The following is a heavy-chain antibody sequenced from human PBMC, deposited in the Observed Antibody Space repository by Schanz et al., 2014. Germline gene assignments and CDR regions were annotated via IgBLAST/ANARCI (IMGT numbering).Heavy chain of an antibody. Sequence: QVQLVQSWAEVKGPGASVKVSCKASGYSFTPFPIHWVRQAPGQRLEWMGWINAGTGNTEYSQKFQGRVTITADRSTSTAYMELSSLRSEDTAVYYCARGYGDSPTDVWGQGTLVTVSS. D-gene: IGHD4-17*01. CDR2: INAGTGNT. V-gene: IGHV1-3*01. CDR1: GYSFTPFP. CDR3: ARGYGDSPTDV. J-gene: IGHJ4*02.